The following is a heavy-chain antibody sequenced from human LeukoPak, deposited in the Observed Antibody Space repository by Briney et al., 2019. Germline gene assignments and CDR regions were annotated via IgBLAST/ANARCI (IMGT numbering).Heavy chain of an antibody. CDR1: GGSISSNY. V-gene: IGHV4-59*12. CDR3: ARGPPIQLWPRLYYFDY. J-gene: IGHJ4*02. CDR2: IYYSGTT. D-gene: IGHD5-18*01. Sequence: SETLSLTCTVSGGSISSNYWSWIRQPPGKGLEWIGHIYYSGTTNYNPSLKSRVTISVDTSKNQFSLKLSSVTAADTAVYYCARGPPIQLWPRLYYFDYWGQGTLVTVSS.